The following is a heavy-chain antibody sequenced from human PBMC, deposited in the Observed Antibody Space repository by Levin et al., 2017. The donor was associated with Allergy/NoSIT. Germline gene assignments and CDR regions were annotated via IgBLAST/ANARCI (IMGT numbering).Heavy chain of an antibody. J-gene: IGHJ4*02. CDR2: ISYDGSQK. Sequence: GGSLRLSCAASGFTFSSYGMHWVRQAPGRGLEWVSLISYDGSQKYYLDSVKGRFTISRDNSKNTLYLQMNSLRAEDTALYYCSRERGGATRAPPGDYWGQGTLVTVSS. CDR3: SRERGGATRAPPGDY. V-gene: IGHV3-30*03. D-gene: IGHD1-26*01. CDR1: GFTFSSYG.